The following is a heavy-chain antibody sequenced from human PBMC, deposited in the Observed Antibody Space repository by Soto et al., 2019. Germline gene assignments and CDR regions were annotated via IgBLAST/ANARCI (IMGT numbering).Heavy chain of an antibody. CDR2: ISSGSATI. V-gene: IGHV3-48*02. D-gene: IGHD6-6*01. J-gene: IGHJ2*01. CDR3: TRDSASYSSSSGIYWYFDL. Sequence: GGSLRLSCAASGFTFSSYSMNWVRPAPGKGLEWVSYISSGSATIYYADSVKGRFTISRDNAKNSLYLQMNSLRDEDTAVYYCTRDSASYSSSSGIYWYFDLWGRGTLVTVSS. CDR1: GFTFSSYS.